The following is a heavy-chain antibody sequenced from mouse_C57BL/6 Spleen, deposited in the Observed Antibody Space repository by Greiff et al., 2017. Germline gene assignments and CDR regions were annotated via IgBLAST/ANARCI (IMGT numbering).Heavy chain of an antibody. CDR3: ARAGTGSYYAMDY. D-gene: IGHD4-1*01. CDR1: GYAFTNYL. J-gene: IGHJ4*01. CDR2: MNPGSGGT. V-gene: IGHV1-54*01. Sequence: VQLVESGAELVRPGTSVKVSCKASGYAFTNYLIEWVKQRPGQGLEWIGVMNPGSGGTNYNEKFKGKATLTADKSSSTAYMQLSSLTSEDSAVYFCARAGTGSYYAMDYWGQGTSVTVSS.